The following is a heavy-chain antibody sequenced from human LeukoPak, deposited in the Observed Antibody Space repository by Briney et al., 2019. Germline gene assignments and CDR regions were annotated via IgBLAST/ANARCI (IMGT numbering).Heavy chain of an antibody. V-gene: IGHV3-74*01. Sequence: PGGSLRLSCVASGFTFSSYWMHWVRQAPGKGLVWVSRINTDGSTTSYADSVKGRFTISRDNAKNSLYLQMNSLRAEDTAVYYCARDPRTYCSSTSCRRYYHYYYGMDVWGQGTTVTVSS. J-gene: IGHJ6*02. CDR1: GFTFSSYW. CDR3: ARDPRTYCSSTSCRRYYHYYYGMDV. CDR2: INTDGSTT. D-gene: IGHD2-2*01.